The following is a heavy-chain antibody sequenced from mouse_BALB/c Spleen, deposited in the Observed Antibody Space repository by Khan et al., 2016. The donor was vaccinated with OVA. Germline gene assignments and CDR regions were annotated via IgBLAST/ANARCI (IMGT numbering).Heavy chain of an antibody. J-gene: IGHJ4*01. CDR1: GYSITSDFA. CDR3: IRSVYYAYAYAMDY. Sequence: EVQLQESGPGLVKPSQSLSLTCTVTGYSITSDFAWNWVRQFPGNKLEWMGYISFSGSTSYDPSLKSRLSITRDPSKHQFFLQLNSVTTEDTATYYCIRSVYYAYAYAMDYWGQGISVTVSS. CDR2: ISFSGST. D-gene: IGHD2-2*01. V-gene: IGHV3-2*02.